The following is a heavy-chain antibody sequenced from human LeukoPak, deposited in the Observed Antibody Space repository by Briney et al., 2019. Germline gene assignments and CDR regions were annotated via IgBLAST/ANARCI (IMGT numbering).Heavy chain of an antibody. CDR1: GFIFSSYS. J-gene: IGHJ4*02. CDR3: ARTGNLDY. Sequence: GGSLRLSCAATGFIFSSYSMNWVRQAPGKGVGWVSEISSSSTTIHYADSVNGRFTISRDNAKNSLYLQMNSLRDEDTAVYYCARTGNLDYWGQGTLVTVSS. V-gene: IGHV3-48*02. CDR2: ISSSSTTI.